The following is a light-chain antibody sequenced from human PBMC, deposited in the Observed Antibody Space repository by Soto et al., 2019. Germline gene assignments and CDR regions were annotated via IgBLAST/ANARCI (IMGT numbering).Light chain of an antibody. Sequence: QSALTQPASVSGSPGQSITISCTGTSSDVGGYNYVSWYQQHPGKAPKLMIYDVSNQPSGVSNRFSGSKSGNTASLTISGLQAEDEADYYCSSYTSRSTPNVVFGGGTQLTVL. CDR3: SSYTSRSTPNVV. V-gene: IGLV2-14*01. J-gene: IGLJ2*01. CDR2: DVS. CDR1: SSDVGGYNY.